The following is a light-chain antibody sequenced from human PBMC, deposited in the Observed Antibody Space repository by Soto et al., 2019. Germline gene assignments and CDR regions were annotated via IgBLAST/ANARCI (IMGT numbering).Light chain of an antibody. J-gene: IGKJ1*01. CDR2: DAS. Sequence: GDRGSITCRASQSISSWLAWYQQKPGKAPKLLIYDASSLESGVPSRFSGSGSGTELTLTISSLQPDDFATYYCQQYNSYRTFGQGTKVDIK. CDR1: QSISSW. V-gene: IGKV1-5*01. CDR3: QQYNSYRT.